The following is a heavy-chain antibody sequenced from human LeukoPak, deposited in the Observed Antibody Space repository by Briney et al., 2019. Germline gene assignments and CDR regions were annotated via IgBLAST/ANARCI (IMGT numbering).Heavy chain of an antibody. V-gene: IGHV4-34*01. CDR2: INHSGST. Sequence: SETLSLTCAVYGGSFSGYYWSWIRQPPGKGLEWIGEINHSGSTNYNPSLKSRVTISVDTSKNQFSLKLSSVTAADTAVYYCARGPFNGWTSPLDYGGREPLVTVSS. CDR3: ARGPFNGWTSPLDY. D-gene: IGHD3/OR15-3a*01. J-gene: IGHJ4*02. CDR1: GGSFSGYY.